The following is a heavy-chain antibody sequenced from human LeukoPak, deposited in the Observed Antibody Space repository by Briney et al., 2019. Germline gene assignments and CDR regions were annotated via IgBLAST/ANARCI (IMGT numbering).Heavy chain of an antibody. V-gene: IGHV3-9*01. D-gene: IGHD3-16*01. CDR2: ISWNSGSI. J-gene: IGHJ4*02. CDR1: GFTFDDYA. Sequence: GGSLRLSCAASGFTFDDYAMHWVRQAPGKGLEWVSGISWNSGSIGYADSVKGRFTISRDNAKNSLYLQMNSLRAEDTALYYCARGGRITDYWGQGTLVTVSS. CDR3: ARGGRITDY.